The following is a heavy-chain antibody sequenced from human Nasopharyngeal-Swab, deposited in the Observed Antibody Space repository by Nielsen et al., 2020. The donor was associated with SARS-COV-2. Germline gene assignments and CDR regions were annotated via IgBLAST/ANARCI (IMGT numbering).Heavy chain of an antibody. Sequence: ASVKVSCKASGYTFTSYDINWVRQATGQGLEWMGWMNPNSGNTGYAQKFQGRVTMTRNTSISTAYMELSSLRSEDTAVYYCAGGLSGWYFSWFDPWGQGTLVTVSS. V-gene: IGHV1-8*01. CDR2: MNPNSGNT. CDR1: GYTFTSYD. J-gene: IGHJ5*02. D-gene: IGHD6-19*01. CDR3: AGGLSGWYFSWFDP.